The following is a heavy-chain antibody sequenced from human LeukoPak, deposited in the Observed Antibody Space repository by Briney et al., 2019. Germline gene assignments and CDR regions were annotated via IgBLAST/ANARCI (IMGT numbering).Heavy chain of an antibody. J-gene: IGHJ3*02. V-gene: IGHV1-58*02. CDR1: GFTFTSSA. Sequence: SVKVSCKASGFTFTSSAMQWVRQARGQRLEWIGWIVVGSGNANYAQKFQGRVTMTRDTSTSTVYMELTSLRSEDSAVYYCARDSGSYHLRYAFDIWGQGTMVTVSS. CDR2: IVVGSGNA. CDR3: ARDSGSYHLRYAFDI. D-gene: IGHD1-26*01.